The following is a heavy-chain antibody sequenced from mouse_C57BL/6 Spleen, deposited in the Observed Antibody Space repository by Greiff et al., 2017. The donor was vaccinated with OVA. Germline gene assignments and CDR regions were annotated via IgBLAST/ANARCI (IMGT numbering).Heavy chain of an antibody. Sequence: QVTLKVCGPGILQSSQTLSLTCSFSGFSLSTSGMGVSWIRQPSGKGLEWLAHIYWDDDKRYNPSLKSRLTISKDTSRNQVFLKITSVDTADTATYYCARTYDYDAQFAYWGQGTLVTVSA. D-gene: IGHD2-4*01. CDR2: IYWDDDK. CDR1: GFSLSTSGMG. V-gene: IGHV8-12*01. CDR3: ARTYDYDAQFAY. J-gene: IGHJ3*01.